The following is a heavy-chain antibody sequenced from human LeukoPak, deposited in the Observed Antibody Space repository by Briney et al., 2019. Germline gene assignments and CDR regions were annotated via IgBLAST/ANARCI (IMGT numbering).Heavy chain of an antibody. J-gene: IGHJ4*02. CDR1: GFTSSSYE. D-gene: IGHD3-3*01. CDR2: ISSSGSTI. Sequence: PGGSLRLSCAASGFTSSSYEMNWVRQAPGKGLEWVSYISSSGSTIYYADSVKGRFTISRDNAKNSLYLQMNSLRAEDTAVYYCASHPRDFWSGYSVYFDYWGQGTLVTVSS. V-gene: IGHV3-48*03. CDR3: ASHPRDFWSGYSVYFDY.